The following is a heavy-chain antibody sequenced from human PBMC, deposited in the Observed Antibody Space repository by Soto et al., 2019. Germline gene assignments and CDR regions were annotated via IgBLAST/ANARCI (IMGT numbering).Heavy chain of an antibody. CDR2: IYYSGST. J-gene: IGHJ5*02. CDR3: AREGNWNDEYWFDP. CDR1: GGSISSGGYY. D-gene: IGHD1-20*01. V-gene: IGHV4-31*03. Sequence: PSETLSLTCTVSGGSISSGGYYWSWIRQHPGKGLEWIGYIYYSGSTYYNPSLKSRVTISVDTSKNQFSLKLSSVTAADTAVYYCAREGNWNDEYWFDPWGQGTLVTVSS.